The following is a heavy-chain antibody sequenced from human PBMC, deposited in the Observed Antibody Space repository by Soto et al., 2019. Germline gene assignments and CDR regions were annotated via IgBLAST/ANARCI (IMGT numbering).Heavy chain of an antibody. V-gene: IGHV4-59*08. Sequence: SETLSLTCSVSGDSISSHSWTWIRQPPGKGLEWIGYIYNSGSTNYNSNPSLKSRVTISVDTSKNHLSLKLSSVTAADTAVYYCARHGWSTSGWFDYWGRGTLVTVSS. J-gene: IGHJ4*02. D-gene: IGHD6-19*01. CDR2: IYNSGST. CDR1: GDSISSHS. CDR3: ARHGWSTSGWFDY.